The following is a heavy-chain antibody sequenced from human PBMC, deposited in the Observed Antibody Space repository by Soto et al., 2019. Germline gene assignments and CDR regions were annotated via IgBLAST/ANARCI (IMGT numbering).Heavy chain of an antibody. CDR1: GFTFSSYS. J-gene: IGHJ3*02. D-gene: IGHD3-16*02. Sequence: AVGSLRLSCAASGFTFSSYSMNWVRQAPGKGLEWVSSISSSSSYIYYADSVKGRFTISRDNAKNSLYLQMNSLRAEDTAVYYCARAAEAMITFGGVIVVGAFDIWGQGTMVTVSS. V-gene: IGHV3-21*01. CDR3: ARAAEAMITFGGVIVVGAFDI. CDR2: ISSSSSYI.